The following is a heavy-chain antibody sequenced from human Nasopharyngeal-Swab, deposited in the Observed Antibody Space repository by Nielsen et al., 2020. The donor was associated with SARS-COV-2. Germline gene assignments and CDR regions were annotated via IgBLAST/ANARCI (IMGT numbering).Heavy chain of an antibody. V-gene: IGHV6-1*01. D-gene: IGHD7-27*01. J-gene: IGHJ4*02. CDR3: ARGDWGHFDC. Sequence: WIRQSPSRGLEWLGRTYYRSKWYNDYAESVKSRVTISPDTSKNQVSLQLNSVTPEDTGVYYCARGDWGHFDCWGQGTLVTVSS. CDR2: TYYRSKWYN.